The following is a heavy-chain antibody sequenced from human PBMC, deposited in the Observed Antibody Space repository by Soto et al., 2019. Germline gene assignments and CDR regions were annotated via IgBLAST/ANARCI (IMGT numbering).Heavy chain of an antibody. CDR2: MHFGGPT. CDR1: GASLGRSSYF. CDR3: ARHEQNLLNWFGP. V-gene: IGHV4-39*01. J-gene: IGHJ5*02. Sequence: QVQLQESGPGLVKPSETLSLTCTVSGASLGRSSYFWGWIRQTPGKGLEWIGSMHFGGPTHSSPSLKSRVVISVDTSQNQSSPAVRFVTAAFSGVYYFARHEQNLLNWFGPWGTGTLVTVSS.